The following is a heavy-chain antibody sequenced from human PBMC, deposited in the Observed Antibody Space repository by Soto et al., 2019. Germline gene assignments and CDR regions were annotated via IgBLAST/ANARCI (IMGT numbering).Heavy chain of an antibody. D-gene: IGHD5-12*01. J-gene: IGHJ4*02. CDR3: ARDIGDGYNYLDY. CDR2: IIPIFGTA. Sequence: AVKVSCKASGCTFSSYAISWVRQAPGQGLEWMGGIIPIFGTANYVQKFQGRVTITADKSTSTAYMELSSLRSEDTAVYYCARDIGDGYNYLDYWGQGTLVTVSS. V-gene: IGHV1-69*06. CDR1: GCTFSSYA.